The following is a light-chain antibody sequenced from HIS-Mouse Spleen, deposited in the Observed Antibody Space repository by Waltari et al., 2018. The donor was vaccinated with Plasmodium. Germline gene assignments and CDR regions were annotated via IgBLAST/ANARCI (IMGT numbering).Light chain of an antibody. CDR2: RDR. CDR3: QVWDSSTV. Sequence: SYELTQPLSVSVALGQTARITGGGNNIGSKKLHWYQQKPGRTPVLVIYRDRNRPSGIPERFSGSNSGNTATLTISRAQAGDEADYYCQVWDSSTVFGGGTKLTVL. CDR1: NIGSKK. J-gene: IGLJ3*02. V-gene: IGLV3-9*01.